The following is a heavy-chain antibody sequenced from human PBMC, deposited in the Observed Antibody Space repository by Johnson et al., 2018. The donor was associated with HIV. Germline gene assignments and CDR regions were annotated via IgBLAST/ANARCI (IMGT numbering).Heavy chain of an antibody. D-gene: IGHD6-13*01. Sequence: QVQLVESGGGVVQPGGSLRLSCAASGFTFSSYGMHWVHQAPGKGLEWVAFIRYAGSNKYYADSVKGRFTISRDNSKNTLYLQMNSLRAEDTAVYYCARDNGIAAAGDLDIWGQGTMVTVSS. CDR3: ARDNGIAAAGDLDI. CDR1: GFTFSSYG. J-gene: IGHJ3*02. V-gene: IGHV3-30*02. CDR2: IRYAGSNK.